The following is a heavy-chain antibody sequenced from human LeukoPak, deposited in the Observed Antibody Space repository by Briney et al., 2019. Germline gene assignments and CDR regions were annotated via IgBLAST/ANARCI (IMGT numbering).Heavy chain of an antibody. Sequence: GGSLRLSCAASGFTFSSYWMSWVRQAPGKGLEWVANIKQDGSEKYYMDSVKGRFTISRDNTKKTLCLQMNSLRAEDTAVYYCAIRGSPMVRNYWGQGTLVTVSS. CDR2: IKQDGSEK. CDR3: AIRGSPMVRNY. J-gene: IGHJ4*02. CDR1: GFTFSSYW. V-gene: IGHV3-7*01. D-gene: IGHD3-10*01.